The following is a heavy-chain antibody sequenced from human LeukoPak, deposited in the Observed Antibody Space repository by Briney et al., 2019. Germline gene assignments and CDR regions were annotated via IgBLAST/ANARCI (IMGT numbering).Heavy chain of an antibody. D-gene: IGHD3-3*01. CDR2: ISHSGTT. J-gene: IGHJ5*02. V-gene: IGHV4-39*02. CDR1: GGSISRNSYY. Sequence: SETLSLTCTVSGGSISRNSYYWDWIRQPPGKGLEWIGTISHSGTTNYNPSLKSRITISVDTSKNHFSLNLTSVTAADTAVYYCARGAMEGPLNWFDPWGQGTLVTVSS. CDR3: ARGAMEGPLNWFDP.